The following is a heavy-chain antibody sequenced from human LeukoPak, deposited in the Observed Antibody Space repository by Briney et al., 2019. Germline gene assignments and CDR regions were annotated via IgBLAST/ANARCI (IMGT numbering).Heavy chain of an antibody. D-gene: IGHD5-24*01. Sequence: SETLSLTCTVSGGSISSYYWSWIRQPAGKGLEWIGRIYTSGSTNYNPSLKSRVTMSVDTSKNQFSLKLSSVTAADTAVYYCARVGGDGYNFYYYYMDVWGKGTTVTIPS. J-gene: IGHJ6*03. CDR1: GGSISSYY. CDR3: ARVGGDGYNFYYYYMDV. CDR2: IYTSGST. V-gene: IGHV4-4*07.